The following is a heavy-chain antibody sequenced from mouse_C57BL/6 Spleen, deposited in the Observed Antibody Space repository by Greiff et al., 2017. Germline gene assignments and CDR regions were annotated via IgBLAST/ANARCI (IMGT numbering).Heavy chain of an antibody. CDR2: INPNNGGT. CDR1: GYTFTDYN. Sequence: VHVKQSGPELVKPGASVKMSCKASGYTFTDYNMHWVKQSHGKSLEWIGYINPNNGGTSYNQKFKGKATLTVNKSSSTAYMELRSLTSEDSAVYYCARSYGNYEDYAMDYWGQGTSVTVSS. D-gene: IGHD2-1*01. V-gene: IGHV1-22*01. CDR3: ARSYGNYEDYAMDY. J-gene: IGHJ4*01.